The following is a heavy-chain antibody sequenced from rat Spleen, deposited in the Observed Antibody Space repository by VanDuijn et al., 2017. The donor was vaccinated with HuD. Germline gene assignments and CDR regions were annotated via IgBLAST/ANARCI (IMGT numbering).Heavy chain of an antibody. Sequence: QVQLKESGPGLVQPSQPLSLICTVSGFSLISNSVHWVRQPPGKGLEWMGVIWGDGNSNYNSALKSRLSISRDTSKSQVFLKKNSLQTDDTAIYFCSRSYGGYSQHWFAYWGQGTLVTVSS. D-gene: IGHD1-11*01. CDR3: SRSYGGYSQHWFAY. J-gene: IGHJ3*01. V-gene: IGHV2-13*01. CDR2: IWGDGNS. CDR1: GFSLISNS.